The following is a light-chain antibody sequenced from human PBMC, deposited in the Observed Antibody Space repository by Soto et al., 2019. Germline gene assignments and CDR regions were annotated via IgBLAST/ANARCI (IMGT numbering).Light chain of an antibody. CDR3: QQYGSSGT. J-gene: IGKJ1*01. V-gene: IGKV3-20*01. Sequence: EIVLTQSPGTLSLSPGERATLSCRASQSVSNNYLAWYQQKPGQAPRLLIYGASNRANVIPDRFSCSGSGTDFTLTISRLEPEDIAVYYCQQYGSSGTFGQGTKVEIK. CDR2: GAS. CDR1: QSVSNNY.